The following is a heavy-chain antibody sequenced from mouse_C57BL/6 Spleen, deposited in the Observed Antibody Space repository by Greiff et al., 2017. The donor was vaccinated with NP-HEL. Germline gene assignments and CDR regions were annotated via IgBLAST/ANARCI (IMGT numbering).Heavy chain of an antibody. V-gene: IGHV1-81*01. Sequence: LQLQQSGAELARPGASVKLSCKASGYTFTSYGISWVKQRTGQGLEWIGEIYPRSGNTYYNEKFKGKATLTADKSSSTAYMELRSLTSEDSAVYFCASLYGNYPAWFAYWGQGTLVTVSA. D-gene: IGHD2-1*01. CDR2: IYPRSGNT. J-gene: IGHJ3*01. CDR1: GYTFTSYG. CDR3: ASLYGNYPAWFAY.